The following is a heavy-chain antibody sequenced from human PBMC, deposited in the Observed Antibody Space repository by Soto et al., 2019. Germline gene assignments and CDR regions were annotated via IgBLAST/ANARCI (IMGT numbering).Heavy chain of an antibody. Sequence: SVTLSLTCTVSGGYISRGAYYWSWIRQPPGKGLECIGYIYHSGRTYYNPPRKSRVTISVDTYKNRFSLKLSSVTDADTAVYYCARGSGTLLVVAPIGSYFDYWGQGTLVTVSS. J-gene: IGHJ4*02. D-gene: IGHD3-22*01. CDR2: IYHSGRT. V-gene: IGHV4-30-4*01. CDR3: ARGSGTLLVVAPIGSYFDY. CDR1: GGYISRGAYY.